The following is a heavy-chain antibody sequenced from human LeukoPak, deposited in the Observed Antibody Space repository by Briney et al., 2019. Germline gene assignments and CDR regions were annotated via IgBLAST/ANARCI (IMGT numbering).Heavy chain of an antibody. Sequence: GSLRLSCAASGVTFSSYWMHWVRQAPGKGLVWVSRINSDGSSTSYADSVKGRFTISRDNAKNTLYLRMNSLRAEDTAVYYCARASGSYYTVDYWGQGTLVTVSS. CDR2: INSDGSST. V-gene: IGHV3-74*01. CDR3: ARASGSYYTVDY. CDR1: GVTFSSYW. J-gene: IGHJ4*02. D-gene: IGHD3-10*01.